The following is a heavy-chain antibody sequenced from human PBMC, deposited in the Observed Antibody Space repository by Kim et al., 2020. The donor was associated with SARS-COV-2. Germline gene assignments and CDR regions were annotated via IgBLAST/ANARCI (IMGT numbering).Heavy chain of an antibody. Sequence: SETLSLTCTVSGGSISSYYWSWIRQPPGKGLEWIGYIYYSGSTNYNPSLKCRVTISVDTSKNQFSLKLSSVTAADTAVYYCARARASSGWLDGLDIWGQGTMVTVSS. V-gene: IGHV4-59*01. CDR3: ARARASSGWLDGLDI. CDR2: IYYSGST. D-gene: IGHD6-19*01. J-gene: IGHJ3*02. CDR1: GGSISSYY.